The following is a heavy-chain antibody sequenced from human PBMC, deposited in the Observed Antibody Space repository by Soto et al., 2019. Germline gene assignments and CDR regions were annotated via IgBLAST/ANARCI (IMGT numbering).Heavy chain of an antibody. CDR3: TSPYFNSSGPYFDY. CDR2: IKHDGSEK. CDR1: GFIFRNFW. Sequence: EVQMVESEGGLVQPGGSLRLSCAASGFIFRNFWMSWVRQTPGKGLEWVASIKHDGSEKYYVDSVKGRFTISRDNAKNSLYLRMNSLRDADTAVYYCTSPYFNSSGPYFDYWGQGTLVTVSS. J-gene: IGHJ4*02. D-gene: IGHD3-22*01. V-gene: IGHV3-7*03.